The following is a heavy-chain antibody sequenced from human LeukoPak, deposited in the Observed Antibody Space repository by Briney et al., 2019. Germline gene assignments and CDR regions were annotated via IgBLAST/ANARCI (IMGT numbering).Heavy chain of an antibody. D-gene: IGHD1-20*01. J-gene: IGHJ3*02. CDR2: IIPIFGTA. CDR3: ARDKGYNWNDVDAFDI. Sequence: ASVKVSCKASGGTFSSYAISWVRQAPGQGLEWMGGIIPIFGTANYAQKFQGRVTITADKSTSTAYMELSSLRSEDTAVYYCARDKGYNWNDVDAFDIWGQGTMVTVSS. CDR1: GGTFSSYA. V-gene: IGHV1-69*06.